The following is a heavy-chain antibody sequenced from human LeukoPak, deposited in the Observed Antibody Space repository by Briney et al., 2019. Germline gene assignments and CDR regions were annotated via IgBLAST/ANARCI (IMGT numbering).Heavy chain of an antibody. V-gene: IGHV3-53*01. Sequence: PGGSLRLSCAASGLIVSSKYMSWVRQAPGKGLEWVSVMYNNGSTHYADSVKGRFTISRDNAKNTLYLQMSSLRPEDTAVYYCARVGGDRVAYWGQGTLVTVSS. CDR2: MYNNGST. D-gene: IGHD4-17*01. J-gene: IGHJ4*02. CDR1: GLIVSSKY. CDR3: ARVGGDRVAY.